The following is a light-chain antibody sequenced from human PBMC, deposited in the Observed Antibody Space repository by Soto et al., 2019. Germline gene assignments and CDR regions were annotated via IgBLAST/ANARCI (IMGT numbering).Light chain of an antibody. Sequence: ILMSQSPASLSAFVVYRVTITCRASQDIDNFLAWYQQKPGKVPKLLIYAASTLQSGVQYRSSGSGSGTDLTLTIRSLQPEDVATYYCQKNDNAQLTFGGGNKVDIK. J-gene: IGKJ4*01. CDR2: AAS. CDR1: QDIDNF. CDR3: QKNDNAQLT. V-gene: IGKV1-27*01.